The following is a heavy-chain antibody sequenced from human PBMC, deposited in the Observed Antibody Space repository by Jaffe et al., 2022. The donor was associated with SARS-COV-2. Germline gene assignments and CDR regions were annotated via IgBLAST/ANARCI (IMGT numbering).Heavy chain of an antibody. Sequence: QVQLQESGPGLVKPSQTLSLSCTIYGGSMTSGGYYWNWIRQRPGKGLEWIGSIYYLGTTHYNPSFKSRVTISVDTYNNEFSLKLSSVTAADTAMYYCARDPHAETFHYDNSGNNRGFDPWGQGIQVTVSS. D-gene: IGHD3-22*01. CDR2: IYYLGTT. V-gene: IGHV4-31*03. J-gene: IGHJ5*02. CDR1: GGSMTSGGYY. CDR3: ARDPHAETFHYDNSGNNRGFDP.